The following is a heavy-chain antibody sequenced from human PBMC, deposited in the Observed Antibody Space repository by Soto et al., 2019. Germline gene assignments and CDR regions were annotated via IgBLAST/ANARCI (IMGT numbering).Heavy chain of an antibody. Sequence: QVQLVQSGPEVKKPGSSVRVSCTASGGTFISYTINCVRQVPGQGPEWMGRSIPMLGMSNYAQKFQGRVMMIADKSTNTVYMELSSLRSEDTAIYYCATNYGSGSAHFDYWGQGTLVTVSS. CDR2: SIPMLGMS. J-gene: IGHJ4*02. D-gene: IGHD3-10*01. CDR1: GGTFISYT. CDR3: ATNYGSGSAHFDY. V-gene: IGHV1-69*02.